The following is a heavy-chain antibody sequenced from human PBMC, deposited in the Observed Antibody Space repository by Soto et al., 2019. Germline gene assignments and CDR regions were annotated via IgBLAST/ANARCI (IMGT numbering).Heavy chain of an antibody. Sequence: QVQLQESGPGLVKPSGTLSLTCAVSGGSISSSNWWSWVRQPAGKGLEWIGEIYHSGSTNDNPSPRSRDTIAVDQSKNQFTLKLGSVTAADAAVYYCARDPTTPMLVVAGWGEWAYDIWGQGPMVTVSS. D-gene: IGHD3-22*01. CDR1: GGSISSSNW. CDR3: ARDPTTPMLVVAGWGEWAYDI. J-gene: IGHJ3*02. V-gene: IGHV4-4*02. CDR2: IYHSGST.